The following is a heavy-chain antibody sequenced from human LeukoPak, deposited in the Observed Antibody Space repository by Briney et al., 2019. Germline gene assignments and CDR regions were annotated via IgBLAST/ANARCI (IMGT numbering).Heavy chain of an antibody. Sequence: GGSLRLSCAASGFTFSSYAMHWVRQAPGKGLEWVAVISYDGSNKYYADSVKGRLTISRDNSKNTLYLQMNSLRAEDTAVYYCARVGYCSSTSCYFPFDIWGQGTMVTVSS. CDR1: GFTFSSYA. V-gene: IGHV3-30-3*01. D-gene: IGHD2-2*01. CDR2: ISYDGSNK. CDR3: ARVGYCSSTSCYFPFDI. J-gene: IGHJ3*02.